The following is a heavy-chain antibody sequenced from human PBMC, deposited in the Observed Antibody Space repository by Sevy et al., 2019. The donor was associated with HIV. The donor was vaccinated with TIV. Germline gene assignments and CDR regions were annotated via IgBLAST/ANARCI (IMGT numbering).Heavy chain of an antibody. Sequence: SETLSLTCSVSGGSISSYYWSWIRQPPGKGLEWIDYSGSTSYNSSLKSRVTISVDRSKNKFSLKLRSVTAADTAIYYCARVRYTYGFPIFFDYWGQGILVTVSS. CDR2: YSGST. D-gene: IGHD5-18*01. CDR1: GGSISSYY. V-gene: IGHV4-59*01. CDR3: ARVRYTYGFPIFFDY. J-gene: IGHJ4*02.